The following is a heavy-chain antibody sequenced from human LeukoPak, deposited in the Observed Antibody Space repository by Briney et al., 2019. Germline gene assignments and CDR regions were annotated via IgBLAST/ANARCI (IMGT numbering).Heavy chain of an antibody. D-gene: IGHD3-10*01. CDR2: ITSSSSYI. CDR3: ARVRLWFGDHLDDY. CDR1: GFSFSSYT. Sequence: GGSLRLSCAASGFSFSSYTMNWVRQAPGKGLEWVSSITSSSSYIYYADSVKGRFTISRDNAKNSVFLQMNGLRAEDTAVYYCARVRLWFGDHLDDYWGQGTLVTVSS. J-gene: IGHJ4*02. V-gene: IGHV3-21*04.